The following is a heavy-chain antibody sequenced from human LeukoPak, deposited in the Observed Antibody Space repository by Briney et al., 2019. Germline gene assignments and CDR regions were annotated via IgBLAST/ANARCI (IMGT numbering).Heavy chain of an antibody. Sequence: GGSLRLSCVASGFSFSSYSMYWVRQAPGKGLERVSSISSTSTYIYYTDSVKGRFTISRDNAKNSLYLQMDSLRAEDTAVYYCAREPSAVPTAVNWFDPWGQGTL. CDR1: GFSFSSYS. D-gene: IGHD2-2*01. CDR3: AREPSAVPTAVNWFDP. V-gene: IGHV3-21*06. J-gene: IGHJ5*02. CDR2: ISSTSTYI.